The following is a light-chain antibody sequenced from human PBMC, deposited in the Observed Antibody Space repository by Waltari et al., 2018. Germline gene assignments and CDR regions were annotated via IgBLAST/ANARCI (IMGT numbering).Light chain of an antibody. J-gene: IGKJ4*01. CDR1: KIVSVY. CDR2: ATS. CDR3: QQRNNWPLS. Sequence: IALTQSPATLSLSPGERATLSCRANKIVSVYLAWYQHKPGQAPRLLIYATSHRATGIPARFSGSGSETDFTLTISSLEPEDFAVYYCQQRNNWPLSFGGGTKVEIK. V-gene: IGKV3-11*01.